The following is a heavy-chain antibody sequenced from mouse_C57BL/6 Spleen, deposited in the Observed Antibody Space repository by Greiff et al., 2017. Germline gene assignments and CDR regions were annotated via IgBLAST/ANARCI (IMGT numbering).Heavy chain of an antibody. Sequence: VQLQQSGAELARPGASVKLSCKASGYTFTSYGISWVKQRTGQGLEWIGEIYPRSGNTYYNEKFKGKATLTADKSSSTAYMELRSLTSEDSAVYFCARLRDYGRSSPNFDYWGQGTTLTVSS. J-gene: IGHJ2*01. D-gene: IGHD1-1*01. V-gene: IGHV1-81*01. CDR2: IYPRSGNT. CDR3: ARLRDYGRSSPNFDY. CDR1: GYTFTSYG.